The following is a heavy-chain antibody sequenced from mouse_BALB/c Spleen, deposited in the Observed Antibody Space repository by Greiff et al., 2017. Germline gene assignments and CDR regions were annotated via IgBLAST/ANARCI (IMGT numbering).Heavy chain of an antibody. Sequence: EVQLQQSGPELMKPGASVKISCKASGYSFTSYYMHWVKQSHGKSLEWIGYIDPFNGGTSYNQKFKGKATLTVDKSSSTAYMHLSSLTSEDSAVYYCATTANGDYWGQGTTLTVSS. J-gene: IGHJ2*01. CDR1: GYSFTSYY. CDR2: IDPFNGGT. CDR3: ATTANGDY. V-gene: IGHV1-28*01. D-gene: IGHD1-2*01.